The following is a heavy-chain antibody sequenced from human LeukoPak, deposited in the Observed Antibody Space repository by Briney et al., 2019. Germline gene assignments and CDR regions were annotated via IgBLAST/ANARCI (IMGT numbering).Heavy chain of an antibody. J-gene: IGHJ4*02. V-gene: IGHV3-30-3*01. D-gene: IGHD3-22*01. CDR3: ARAYYYDSSGLH. Sequence: GGSLRLSCAASGFTFSSYAMHWVRQAPGKGLEWVAVISYDGSNKYYADSVKGRFTISRDNSKNTLYLQMNSLRAEDTAVYYCARAYYYDSSGLHWGQGTLVTVSS. CDR1: GFTFSSYA. CDR2: ISYDGSNK.